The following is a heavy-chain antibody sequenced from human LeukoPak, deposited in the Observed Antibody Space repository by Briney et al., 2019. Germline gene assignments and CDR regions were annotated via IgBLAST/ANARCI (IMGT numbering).Heavy chain of an antibody. CDR2: INPNSGGT. V-gene: IGHV1-2*02. J-gene: IGHJ5*02. CDR3: ARVFSLDYYDSSPFDP. Sequence: ASVEVSCKASGYTFTGYYMHWVRQAPGQGLEWMGWINPNSGGTNYAQKFQGRVTMTRDTSISTAYMELSRLRSDDTAVYYCARVFSLDYYDSSPFDPWGQGTLVTVSS. CDR1: GYTFTGYY. D-gene: IGHD3-22*01.